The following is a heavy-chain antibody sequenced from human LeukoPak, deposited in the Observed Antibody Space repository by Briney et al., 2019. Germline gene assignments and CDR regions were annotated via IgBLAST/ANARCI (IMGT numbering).Heavy chain of an antibody. J-gene: IGHJ2*01. CDR3: AGVVVPPHWYFDL. V-gene: IGHV4-59*08. D-gene: IGHD2-2*01. Sequence: SETLSLTCTVSGGSVSRYYWNWIRQPPGRGLEWIGYIYYSGSTNYNPSLKSRVTISVDMSKNQFSLKLNSVTAADTAVYYCAGVVVPPHWYFDLWGRGTLVTVSS. CDR2: IYYSGST. CDR1: GGSVSRYY.